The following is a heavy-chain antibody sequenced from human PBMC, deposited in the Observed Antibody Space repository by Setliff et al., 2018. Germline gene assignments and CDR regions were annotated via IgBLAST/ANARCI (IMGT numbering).Heavy chain of an antibody. CDR1: GYSFTSYW. Sequence: GESLKISCKGSGYSFTSYWIGWVRQMPGKGLEWMGIIYPGDSDTRYSPSFQGQVTISADKSISTAYLQWSSLKASDTAMYYRARQSWGGSGWSWVDYWGQGTLVTVSS. CDR2: IYPGDSDT. D-gene: IGHD6-19*01. V-gene: IGHV5-51*01. CDR3: ARQSWGGSGWSWVDY. J-gene: IGHJ4*02.